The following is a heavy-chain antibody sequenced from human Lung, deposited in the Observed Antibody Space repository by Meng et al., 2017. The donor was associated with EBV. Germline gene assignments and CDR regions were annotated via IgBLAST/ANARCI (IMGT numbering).Heavy chain of an antibody. D-gene: IGHD2-21*01. V-gene: IGHV4-30-4*01. CDR1: GGSISSGDYY. J-gene: IGHJ4*02. Sequence: QGKLRESGPGLGKPSQTLSLTCTVSGGSISSGDYYWSWIRQPPGKGLEWIGYIYNSGSTYYNPSLKSRVTISVDTSKNQFSLKLRFVTAADTAVYYCAREGRSHQVGVSVYWGQGNLVTVSS. CDR3: AREGRSHQVGVSVY. CDR2: IYNSGST.